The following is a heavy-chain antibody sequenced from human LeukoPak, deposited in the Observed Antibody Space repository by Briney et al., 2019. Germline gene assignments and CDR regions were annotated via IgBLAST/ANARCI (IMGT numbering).Heavy chain of an antibody. V-gene: IGHV1-69*04. CDR2: IIPILGIA. D-gene: IGHD3-3*01. CDR1: GGTFSSYA. CDR3: ARGRGTTFGVVIDY. Sequence: SVTVFCKASGGTFSSYAISWVRQAPGQGLEWTGRIIPILGIANYAQKFQGRVTITADKSTSTAYMELSSLRSEDTAVYYCARGRGTTFGVVIDYWGQGTLVTVSS. J-gene: IGHJ4*02.